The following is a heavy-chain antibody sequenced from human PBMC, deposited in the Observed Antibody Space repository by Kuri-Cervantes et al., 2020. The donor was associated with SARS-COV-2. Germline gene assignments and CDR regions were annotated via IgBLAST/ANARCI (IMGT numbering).Heavy chain of an antibody. Sequence: GESLKISCAASGFTFSGHWIHWVRQASGKGLEWVGRIRSKANSYATAYAASVKGRFTISRDDSKNTAYLQMNSLKTEDTAVYYCTTSLVAGGFDYWGPGTLVTVSS. J-gene: IGHJ4*02. CDR3: TTSLVAGGFDY. CDR2: IRSKANSYAT. V-gene: IGHV3-73*01. CDR1: GFTFSGHW.